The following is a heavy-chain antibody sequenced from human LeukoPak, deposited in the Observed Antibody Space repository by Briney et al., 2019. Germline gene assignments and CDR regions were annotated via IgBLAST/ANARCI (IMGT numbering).Heavy chain of an antibody. V-gene: IGHV3-53*01. J-gene: IGHJ4*02. CDR2: IYSGGST. CDR1: GLTFSTFG. Sequence: GGSLRLSCAASGLTFSTFGTSWVRQAPGKGLEWVSIIYSGGSTNYADSVKGRFTISRDNSKNTLYLQMNSLRAEDTAVYYCARNGYSSGWYRNWGQGTLVTVSS. D-gene: IGHD6-19*01. CDR3: ARNGYSSGWYRN.